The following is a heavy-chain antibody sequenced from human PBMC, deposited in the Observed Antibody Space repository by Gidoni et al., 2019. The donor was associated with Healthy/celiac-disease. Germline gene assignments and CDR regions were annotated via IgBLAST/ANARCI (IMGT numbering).Heavy chain of an antibody. D-gene: IGHD2-2*01. V-gene: IGHV3-15*01. CDR3: TTDPALIVVVPVALG. CDR2: IKRKTDGGTT. J-gene: IGHJ4*02. Sequence: EVQLVESGGGLVKPGGSLRLSCAASGFTFRNAWMNWVRQAPGKGLEWVGRIKRKTDGGTTDYSAPVKGRFTISRDDSKKTVYLQMNSLKTEDTAVYYCTTDPALIVVVPVALGGARGTLVTVSS. CDR1: GFTFRNAW.